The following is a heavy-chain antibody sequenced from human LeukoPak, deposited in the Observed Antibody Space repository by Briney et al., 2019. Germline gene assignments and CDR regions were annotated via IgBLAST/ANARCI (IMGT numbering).Heavy chain of an antibody. J-gene: IGHJ4*02. CDR1: GGSISGYY. Sequence: SETLSLTGTVSGGSISGYYWSWIRQPPEKGLEWIGYIYYSGNTNYNPSLKSRVTISLDTSKNQFSLKLSSVTAADTAVYYRASESSSWSIFDYWGQGILVTVSS. V-gene: IGHV4-59*08. D-gene: IGHD6-13*01. CDR2: IYYSGNT. CDR3: ASESSSWSIFDY.